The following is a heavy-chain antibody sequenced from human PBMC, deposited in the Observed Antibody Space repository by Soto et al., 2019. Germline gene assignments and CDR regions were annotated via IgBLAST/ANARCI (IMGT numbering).Heavy chain of an antibody. J-gene: IGHJ5*02. CDR1: GGSFSSLV. V-gene: IGHV1-69*10. Sequence: ASVKVSCKASGGSFSSLVISRLRQAPGQGPEWMGGINPMLGVANFAQKFQDRVTITADESTTTAYMELSSLRSEDTDVYYCARGPAHFDTWGQGTLVTVSS. D-gene: IGHD2-2*01. CDR3: ARGPAHFDT. CDR2: INPMLGVA.